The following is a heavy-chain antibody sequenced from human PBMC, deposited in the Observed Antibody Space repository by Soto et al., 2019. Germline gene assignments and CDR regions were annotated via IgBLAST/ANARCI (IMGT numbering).Heavy chain of an antibody. Sequence: GGSLRLSCVGSGFTFSNNGMHWVRQAPGKGLEWVAFMSYDGSEKFYGGSVKGRFTISRDNSEGTLYLHMNSLRGDDTAVYYCAIVRVKDSSLDYWGQGTLVTVSS. V-gene: IGHV3-30*03. J-gene: IGHJ4*02. CDR1: GFTFSNNG. CDR2: MSYDGSEK. D-gene: IGHD3-10*02. CDR3: AIVRVKDSSLDY.